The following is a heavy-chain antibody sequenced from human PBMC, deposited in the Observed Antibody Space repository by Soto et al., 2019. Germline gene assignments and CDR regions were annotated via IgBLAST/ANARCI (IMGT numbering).Heavy chain of an antibody. Sequence: GGSLRLSCSASGFTLSAYDMHWVRQAEGKGLEWVSALGAADDPYYLVSVKGRFTISRENAKNSLYLQMNNLRAGDTAVYYCARAYSGRLPRRADYYYAMDVWGQGNTVTVSS. J-gene: IGHJ6*02. CDR3: ARAYSGRLPRRADYYYAMDV. CDR1: GFTLSAYD. CDR2: LGAADDP. D-gene: IGHD2-15*01. V-gene: IGHV3-13*05.